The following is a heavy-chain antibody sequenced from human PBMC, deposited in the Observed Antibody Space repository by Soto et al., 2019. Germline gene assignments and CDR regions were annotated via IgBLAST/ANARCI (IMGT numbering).Heavy chain of an antibody. D-gene: IGHD3-9*01. J-gene: IGHJ6*02. CDR2: IYPGDSDT. V-gene: IGHV5-51*01. CDR3: ARLRRYYDILTGYSYYHSGMDV. CDR1: GYSFTSYW. Sequence: GESLKISCKGSGYSFTSYWIGWVRQMPGKGLEWMGIIYPGDSDTRYSPSFQGQVTISADKSISTAYLQWSSLKASDTAMYYCARLRRYYDILTGYSYYHSGMDVWAQESSVTVSS.